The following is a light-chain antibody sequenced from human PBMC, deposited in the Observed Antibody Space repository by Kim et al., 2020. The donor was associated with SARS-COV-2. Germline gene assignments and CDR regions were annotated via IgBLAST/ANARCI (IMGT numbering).Light chain of an antibody. CDR1: QGISNS. CDR2: GAS. J-gene: IGKJ1*01. CDR3: QKYNSAPWT. Sequence: AAVGDRVTITCRASQGISNSLAWYRQKPGKVPMLLIYGASTLQSGVPSRFSGSGYGTDFTLTISSLQPEDAATYYCQKYNSAPWTFGQGTKVDIK. V-gene: IGKV1-27*01.